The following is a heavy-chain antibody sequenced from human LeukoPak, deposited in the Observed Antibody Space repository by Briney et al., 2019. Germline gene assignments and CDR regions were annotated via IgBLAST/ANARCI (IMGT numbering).Heavy chain of an antibody. CDR2: IYYSGST. J-gene: IGHJ4*02. V-gene: IGHV4-39*07. CDR1: GGSISSKNYY. Sequence: SETLSLTCSVSGGSISSKNYYWGWIRQPPGKGLEWIGSIYYSGSTYYNPSLKSRVTISADTSKNQFSLKLSSVTAADTAVYYCARGGGYGDYVFDYWGQGTLVTVSS. D-gene: IGHD4-17*01. CDR3: ARGGGYGDYVFDY.